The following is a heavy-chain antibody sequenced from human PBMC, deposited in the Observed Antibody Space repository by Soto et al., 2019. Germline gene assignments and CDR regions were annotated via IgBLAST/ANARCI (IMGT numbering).Heavy chain of an antibody. V-gene: IGHV1-46*01. CDR1: GYTFTSYY. D-gene: IGHD1-7*01. CDR3: ARGDTGTTPYYYYYGMDV. CDR2: INPSGGST. J-gene: IGHJ6*02. Sequence: ASVKVSWKASGYTFTSYYMHCVRQAPGQGLEWMGIINPSGGSTNYAQKFQGRVTMTRDTSTSTVYMELSSLRSEDTAVYYCARGDTGTTPYYYYYGMDVWGQGTTVTVSS.